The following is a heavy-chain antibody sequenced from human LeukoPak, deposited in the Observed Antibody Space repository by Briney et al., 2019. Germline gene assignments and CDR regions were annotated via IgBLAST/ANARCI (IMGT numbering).Heavy chain of an antibody. CDR1: GFTFSSYE. CDR2: ISSSGSTI. V-gene: IGHV3-48*03. Sequence: GGSLRLSCAASGFTFSSYEMNWVRQAPGKGLEWVSYISSSGSTIYYADSVKGRFTISRDNAKNSLYLQMNGLRAEDTAVYYCARVVVVPAAIGPHYYYYYYMDVWGKGTTVTVSS. D-gene: IGHD2-2*01. J-gene: IGHJ6*03. CDR3: ARVVVVPAAIGPHYYYYYYMDV.